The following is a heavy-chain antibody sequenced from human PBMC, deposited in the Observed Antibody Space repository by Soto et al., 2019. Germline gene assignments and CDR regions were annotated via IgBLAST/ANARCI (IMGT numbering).Heavy chain of an antibody. CDR1: GFTFSDYY. J-gene: IGHJ4*02. CDR3: ARDLKPREALAPYYFDY. CDR2: ISSSGSTI. V-gene: IGHV3-11*01. Sequence: LRLSRAASGFTFSDYYMSWIRQAPGKGLEWISYISSSGSTIYHADSVKGRFTISRDNAKNSLYLQMNGLRAEDTAVYYCARDLKPREALAPYYFDYWGQGTLVTVSS. D-gene: IGHD1-1*01.